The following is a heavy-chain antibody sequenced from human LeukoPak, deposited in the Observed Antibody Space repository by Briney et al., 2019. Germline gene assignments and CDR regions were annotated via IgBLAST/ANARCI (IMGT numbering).Heavy chain of an antibody. Sequence: ASVKVSCKASGYTFTSYGISWVRQAPGQGLERMGWMSAYNGNTNYAQKLQGRVTMTTDTSTSTAYMELRSLRSDDTAVYYCARGRFLEWLLFPGAFDIWGQGTMVTVSS. CDR3: ARGRFLEWLLFPGAFDI. D-gene: IGHD3-3*01. J-gene: IGHJ3*02. CDR1: GYTFTSYG. CDR2: MSAYNGNT. V-gene: IGHV1-18*01.